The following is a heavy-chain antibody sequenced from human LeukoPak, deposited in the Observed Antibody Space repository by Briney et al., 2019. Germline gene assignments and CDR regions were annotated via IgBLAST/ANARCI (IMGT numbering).Heavy chain of an antibody. Sequence: PSETLSLTCSVSGGSINNVVYYWDWIRQPPGKALEWIGDIYQTGTTYYNPSLESRVTISADTSNNQVSLKMNAVTAADTAVYYCARRRGSSSGGPFDYWGRGTLVIVSS. D-gene: IGHD6-25*01. J-gene: IGHJ4*02. CDR2: IYQTGTT. CDR3: ARRRGSSSGGPFDY. V-gene: IGHV4-39*01. CDR1: GGSINNVVYY.